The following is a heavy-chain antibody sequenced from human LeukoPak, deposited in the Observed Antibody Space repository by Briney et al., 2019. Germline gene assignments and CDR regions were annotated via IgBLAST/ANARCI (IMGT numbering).Heavy chain of an antibody. Sequence: SETLSLTCTVSGGSISSGDYYWSWIRQPPGKGLEWIGYIYYTGSTYYNPSLKSRVTISVDTSKNQFSLKLSSVTAADTAVYYCARRYYYGSGVLYYYFDYWGQGTLVTVSS. V-gene: IGHV4-30-4*01. CDR2: IYYTGST. D-gene: IGHD3-10*01. J-gene: IGHJ4*02. CDR1: GGSISSGDYY. CDR3: ARRYYYGSGVLYYYFDY.